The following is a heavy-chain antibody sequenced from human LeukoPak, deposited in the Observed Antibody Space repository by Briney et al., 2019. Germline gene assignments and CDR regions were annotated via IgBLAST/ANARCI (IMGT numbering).Heavy chain of an antibody. CDR3: ARGARMSRYYASGTYYIEDY. CDR2: INQSGGT. J-gene: IGHJ4*02. V-gene: IGHV4-34*01. Sequence: SETLSLTCAVYGGSFSGYDWSWIRQSPGKGLEWIGTINQSGGTSDNPSLTSRVTMSVDTSKNQVSLKLSSVTAADTAVYYCARGARMSRYYASGTYYIEDYWGQGSLVTVSS. CDR1: GGSFSGYD. D-gene: IGHD3-10*01.